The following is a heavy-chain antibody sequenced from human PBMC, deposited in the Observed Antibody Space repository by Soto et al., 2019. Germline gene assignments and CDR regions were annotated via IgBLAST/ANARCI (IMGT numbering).Heavy chain of an antibody. D-gene: IGHD1-26*01. V-gene: IGHV1-2*02. CDR1: GGTFSSYA. CDR2: IGPESGAT. CDR3: GRGRSGQIVVFY. J-gene: IGHJ4*02. Sequence: QVQLVQSGAEVKKPGSSVKVSCKASGGTFSSYAISWVRQAPGQGPEWMGEIGPESGATRYAQKFQGRVTMTMDTSVTTVYMELKNLSPDDTAVYYCGRGRSGQIVVFYWGQGTPVTVSS.